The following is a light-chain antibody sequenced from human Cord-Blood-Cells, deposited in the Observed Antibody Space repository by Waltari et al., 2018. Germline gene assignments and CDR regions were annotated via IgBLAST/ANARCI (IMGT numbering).Light chain of an antibody. J-gene: IGLJ2*01. V-gene: IGLV2-11*01. CDR2: DVS. CDR3: CSYAGSYTVV. Sequence: QSALTQPRSVSGSPGQSVTISCTGPSSDVGGYNYVSWYQHPPAKAPKPMIYDVSKRPAGVPDRFSGSKSGNTASLTISGLQAEDEADYYCCSYAGSYTVVFGGGTKLTVL. CDR1: SSDVGGYNY.